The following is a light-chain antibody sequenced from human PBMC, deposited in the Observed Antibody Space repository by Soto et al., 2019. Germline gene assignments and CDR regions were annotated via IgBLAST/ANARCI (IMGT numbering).Light chain of an antibody. Sequence: EIVLTQSPATLSLSPGERATLSCRASQSVSSYLAWYQQKPGQAPRLLIYDTSTRAPGIAARFSGSGSGTDFTLTISSLEPEDFAVYYCQQYNKWPLLTFGGGTKVDI. CDR3: QQYNKWPLLT. CDR2: DTS. V-gene: IGKV3-11*01. CDR1: QSVSSY. J-gene: IGKJ4*01.